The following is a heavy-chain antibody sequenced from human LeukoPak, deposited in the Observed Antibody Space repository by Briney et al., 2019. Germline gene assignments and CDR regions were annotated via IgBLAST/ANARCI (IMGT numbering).Heavy chain of an antibody. D-gene: IGHD6-19*01. J-gene: IGHJ4*02. V-gene: IGHV4-4*07. CDR3: ARTREEYSSGWYYFDY. CDR1: GGSISSYY. CDR2: IYTSGST. Sequence: PSETLSLTCTVSGGSISSYYWSWIRQPAGKGLDWIGRIYTSGSTNYNPSLKSRVTMSVDTSKNQFSLKLSSVTAADTAVYYCARTREEYSSGWYYFDYWGQGTLVTVSS.